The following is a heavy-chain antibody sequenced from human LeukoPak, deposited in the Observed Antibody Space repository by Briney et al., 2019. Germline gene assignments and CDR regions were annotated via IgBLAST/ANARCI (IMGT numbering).Heavy chain of an antibody. CDR1: GFTFSSYS. CDR2: ITLSTSFL. J-gene: IGHJ4*02. Sequence: GGSLRLSCAASGFTFSSYSMNWVRQAPGKGLEWVSSITLSTSFLYYADSVKGRFTISRDNAKNSLYLQMSSLRAEDTAVYYCASEIPNLRYCSSTSCDYWGQGILVTVSS. D-gene: IGHD2-2*01. V-gene: IGHV3-21*01. CDR3: ASEIPNLRYCSSTSCDY.